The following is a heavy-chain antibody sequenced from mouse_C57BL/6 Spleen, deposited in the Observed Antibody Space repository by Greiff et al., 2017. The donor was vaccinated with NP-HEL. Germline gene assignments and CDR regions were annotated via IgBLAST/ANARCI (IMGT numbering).Heavy chain of an antibody. Sequence: QVQLQQPGAELVRPGSSVKLSCKASGYTFTSYWMHWVKQRPIQGLEWIGNIDPSDSETHYTQKVKDQVTLTVDKSSSTAYMQLSSLTSEDSAVDDWARDYGGSCTFAWFAYWGQGTLVTVSA. CDR1: GYTFTSYW. D-gene: IGHD1-1*01. J-gene: IGHJ3*01. CDR3: ARDYGGSCTFAWFAY. CDR2: IDPSDSET. V-gene: IGHV1-52*01.